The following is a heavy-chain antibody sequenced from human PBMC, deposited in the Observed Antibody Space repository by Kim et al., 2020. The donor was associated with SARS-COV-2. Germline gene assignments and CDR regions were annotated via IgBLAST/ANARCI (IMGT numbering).Heavy chain of an antibody. CDR3: ARRGGHYYGSEH. J-gene: IGHJ4*02. Sequence: GESLKMSCKGSGYSFTSYWISWVRQMPGKGLEWMGRIDPSDSYTNYSPSFQGHVTISADKSISTAYLQWSSLKASDTAMYYCARRGGHYYGSEHWGQGTLVTVSS. V-gene: IGHV5-10-1*01. CDR2: IDPSDSYT. CDR1: GYSFTSYW. D-gene: IGHD3-10*01.